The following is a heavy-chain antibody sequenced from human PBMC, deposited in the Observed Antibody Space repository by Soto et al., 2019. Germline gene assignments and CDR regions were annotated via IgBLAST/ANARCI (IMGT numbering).Heavy chain of an antibody. CDR1: GFSLSTSGMG. CDR3: THSRKSYYDILTGYNY. D-gene: IGHD3-9*01. J-gene: IGHJ4*02. V-gene: IGHV2-5*02. CDR2: IYWDDDK. Sequence: QITLKESGPTLVKPTQTLTLTCTFSGFSLSTSGMGVAWIRQPPGKALEWLALIYWDDDKRYSPSLKSRLTNTKDTSKNQVVLTMTNMDPVDTATYYCTHSRKSYYDILTGYNYWGQGTLVTVSS.